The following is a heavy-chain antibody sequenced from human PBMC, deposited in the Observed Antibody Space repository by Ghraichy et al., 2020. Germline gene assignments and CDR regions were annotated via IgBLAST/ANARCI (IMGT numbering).Heavy chain of an antibody. Sequence: GGSLRLSCAASGFTFSSYWMSWVRQAPGKGLEWVANIKQDGSEKYYVDSVKGRFTISRDNAKNSLYLQMNSLRAEDTAVYYCGSAHGEYYFDYWGQGTLVTVSS. CDR1: GFTFSSYW. D-gene: IGHD6-6*01. CDR2: IKQDGSEK. J-gene: IGHJ4*02. CDR3: GSAHGEYYFDY. V-gene: IGHV3-7*03.